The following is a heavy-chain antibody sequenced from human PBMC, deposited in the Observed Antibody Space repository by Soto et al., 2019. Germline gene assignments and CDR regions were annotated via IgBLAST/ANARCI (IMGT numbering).Heavy chain of an antibody. Sequence: SETLSLTCTVSGGSVSSGSYYWSWIRQPPGKGLEWIGYIYYSGSTNYNPSLKSRVTISVDTSKNQFSLKLSSVTAADTAVYYCAREWVVVISPRGLNWFDPWGQGTLVTVSS. CDR1: GGSVSSGSYY. CDR3: AREWVVVISPRGLNWFDP. CDR2: IYYSGST. D-gene: IGHD3-22*01. V-gene: IGHV4-61*01. J-gene: IGHJ5*02.